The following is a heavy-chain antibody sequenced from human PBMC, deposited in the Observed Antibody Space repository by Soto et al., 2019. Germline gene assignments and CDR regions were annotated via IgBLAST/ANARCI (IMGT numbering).Heavy chain of an antibody. V-gene: IGHV4-59*01. CDR3: ARGYDSSGYYFDY. CDR1: GGSISSYY. Sequence: PSETLSLTCTVSGGSISSYYWSWIRQPPGKGLEWIGYIYYSGSTNYNPSLKSRVTISVDTSKNQFSLKLSSVTAAGTAVYYCARGYDSSGYYFDYWGQGTLVTVSS. J-gene: IGHJ4*02. D-gene: IGHD3-22*01. CDR2: IYYSGST.